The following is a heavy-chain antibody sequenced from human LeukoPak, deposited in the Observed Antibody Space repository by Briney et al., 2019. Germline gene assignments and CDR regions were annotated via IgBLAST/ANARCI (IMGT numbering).Heavy chain of an antibody. CDR1: GFTFSSYA. J-gene: IGHJ3*02. CDR2: LSGSGAST. Sequence: PGGSLRLSCAASGFTFSSYAMSWVRQAPGKGLEWVSALSGSGASTYHADSVKGRFTISRDNSKNTLYLQMNSLRAEDTAVYYCAKDRHWQLVPPSAYDIWGQGTMVTVSS. CDR3: AKDRHWQLVPPSAYDI. D-gene: IGHD6-6*01. V-gene: IGHV3-23*01.